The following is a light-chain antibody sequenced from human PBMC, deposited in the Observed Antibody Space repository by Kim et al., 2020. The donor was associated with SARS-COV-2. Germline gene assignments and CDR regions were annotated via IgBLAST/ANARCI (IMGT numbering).Light chain of an antibody. CDR3: RQYDKMPLT. CDR1: QTVSNN. V-gene: IGKV3D-15*01. CDR2: GTS. J-gene: IGKJ4*01. Sequence: IVMTQSPVTLSVSPGERVSLSCRADQTVSNNLAWYQRKPGQAPRLLIYGTSTRATGIPPRFSGSGSGTEFSLTISSLQPEDFAVYYCRQYDKMPLTFGGGTKVDIK.